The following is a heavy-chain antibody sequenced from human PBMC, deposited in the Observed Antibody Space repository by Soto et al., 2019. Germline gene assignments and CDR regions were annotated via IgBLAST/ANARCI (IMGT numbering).Heavy chain of an antibody. CDR3: AREGGIVGASGYFDY. CDR2: ISYDGSNK. D-gene: IGHD1-26*01. CDR1: GFTFSSYA. V-gene: IGHV3-30-3*01. Sequence: LRLSCAASGFTFSSYAMHWVRQAPGKGLEWVAVISYDGSNKYYADSVKGRFTISRDNSKNTLYLQMNSLRAEDTAVYYCAREGGIVGASGYFDYWGQGTLVTVSS. J-gene: IGHJ4*02.